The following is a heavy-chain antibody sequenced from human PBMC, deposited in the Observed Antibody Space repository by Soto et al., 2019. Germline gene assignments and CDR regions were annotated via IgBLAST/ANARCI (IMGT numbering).Heavy chain of an antibody. CDR3: AKDSSSSWDY. CDR2: ISYDGSNK. Sequence: GGSLRLSCAASGFTFSSYGMHWVRQAPGKGLEWVAVISYDGSNKYYADSVKGRFTISRDNSKNTLYLQMNSLRAEDTAVYYCAKDSSSSWDYWGQGTLVTVSS. D-gene: IGHD6-13*01. J-gene: IGHJ4*02. CDR1: GFTFSSYG. V-gene: IGHV3-30*18.